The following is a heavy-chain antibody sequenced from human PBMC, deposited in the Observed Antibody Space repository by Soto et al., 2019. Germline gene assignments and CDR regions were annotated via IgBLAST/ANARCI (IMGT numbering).Heavy chain of an antibody. Sequence: GGSLRLSCAASGFTFSSYAMSWVRQAPGKGLEWVSAISGSGGSTYYADSVTGRFTISRDNSKNTLYLQMNSLRAEDTAVYYCAKDEGGYCSSTSCYDAFDIWGQGTMVTVSS. CDR3: AKDEGGYCSSTSCYDAFDI. J-gene: IGHJ3*02. CDR1: GFTFSSYA. CDR2: ISGSGGST. V-gene: IGHV3-23*01. D-gene: IGHD2-2*01.